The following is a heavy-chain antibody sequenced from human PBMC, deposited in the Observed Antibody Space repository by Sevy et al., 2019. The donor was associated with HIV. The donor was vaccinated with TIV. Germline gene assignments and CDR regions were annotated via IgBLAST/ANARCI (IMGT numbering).Heavy chain of an antibody. CDR3: ARLVPGDNWFDP. CDR1: GDSMNTYY. D-gene: IGHD2-8*02. V-gene: IGHV4-59*01. CDR2: ILYSGST. J-gene: IGHJ5*02. Sequence: SETLSLTCTVTGDSMNTYYWAWIRQPPGKSLEWVGYILYSGSTDYSPSLKSRVTMALDKSKNEVSLRLSSVTAADTAVHYSARLVPGDNWFDPWGQGRLVTVSS.